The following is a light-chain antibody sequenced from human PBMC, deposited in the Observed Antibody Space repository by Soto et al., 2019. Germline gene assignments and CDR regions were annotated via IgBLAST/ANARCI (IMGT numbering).Light chain of an antibody. CDR2: GAS. CDR3: QHYDGYSALT. Sequence: DIQMTQSPSTLSASVGDRVIITCRASQSISSWLAWYQQKPGKAPKLLIYGASSLDSGVPSRFSGSGSGPEFTLPISSLQPDDFATYYCQHYDGYSALTFGGGTKVAIK. J-gene: IGKJ4*01. V-gene: IGKV1-5*03. CDR1: QSISSW.